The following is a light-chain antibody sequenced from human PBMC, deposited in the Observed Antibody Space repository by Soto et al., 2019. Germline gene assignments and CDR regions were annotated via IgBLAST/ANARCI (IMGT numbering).Light chain of an antibody. J-gene: IGLJ3*02. CDR2: GNS. CDR1: SSNIGAGYD. CDR3: QAYDSSLSGWV. V-gene: IGLV1-40*01. Sequence: QSVLTQPPSVSWAPVQRVTISCTGSSSNIGAGYDVHWYQQLPGTAPKLLIYGNSNRPSGVPDRFSGCKSGTSASLAITGLQAEDEADYYCQAYDSSLSGWVFGGGTKVTLL.